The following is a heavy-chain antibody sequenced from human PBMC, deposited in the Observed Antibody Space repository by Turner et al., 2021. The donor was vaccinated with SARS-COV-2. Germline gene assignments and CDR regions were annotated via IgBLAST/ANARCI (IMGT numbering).Heavy chain of an antibody. D-gene: IGHD3-9*01. CDR3: ARDHYDILAGYDEGMDV. J-gene: IGHJ6*02. V-gene: IGHV2-70*15. Sequence: QVTLRESGPALVTPTQTLTLPCTFSGFSLSTSGMCVSWIRQPPGKALEWLARIDWDDDKYYSTSLKTRLTISKDTSKNQVVLTMTNMDPVDTATYYCARDHYDILAGYDEGMDVWGQGTTVTVSS. CDR1: GFSLSTSGMC. CDR2: IDWDDDK.